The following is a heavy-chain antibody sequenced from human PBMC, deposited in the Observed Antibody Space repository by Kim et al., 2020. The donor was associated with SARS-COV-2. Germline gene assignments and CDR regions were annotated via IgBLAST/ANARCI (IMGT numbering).Heavy chain of an antibody. CDR2: IKQDGSEK. Sequence: GGSLRLSCAASGFTFSSYWMSWVRQAPGKGLEWVANIKQDGSEKYYVDSVKGRFTISRDNAKNSLYLQMNSLRAEDTAVYYCARLSTKYSSSWLFDYWGQGTLVTVSS. CDR3: ARLSTKYSSSWLFDY. V-gene: IGHV3-7*03. J-gene: IGHJ4*02. CDR1: GFTFSSYW. D-gene: IGHD6-13*01.